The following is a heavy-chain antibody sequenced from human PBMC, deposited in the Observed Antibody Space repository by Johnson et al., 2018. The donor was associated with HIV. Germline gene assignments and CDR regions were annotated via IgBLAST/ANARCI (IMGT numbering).Heavy chain of an antibody. D-gene: IGHD3-22*01. Sequence: VQLVESGGGLVKPGGSLRLSCAASGFTFTNAWMSWVRQAPGQGLEWVGRIKSKTDGGTTDYAAPVKGRFTISRDDSKNTLYLQMNSLRAEDTAVYYCARENSSGYHDAFDIWGQGTMVTVSS. V-gene: IGHV3-15*01. CDR1: GFTFTNAW. CDR3: ARENSSGYHDAFDI. J-gene: IGHJ3*02. CDR2: IKSKTDGGTT.